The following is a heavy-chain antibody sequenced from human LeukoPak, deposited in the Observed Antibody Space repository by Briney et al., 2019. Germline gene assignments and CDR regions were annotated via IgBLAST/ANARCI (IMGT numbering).Heavy chain of an antibody. Sequence: GASVKVSCKASGYTFTSYDINWVRQATGQGLEWMGWMNPNSGNTGYAQKFQGRVTITRNTSISTAYMELSSLRSEDTAVYYCAIIAADRNWYFDLWGRGTLVTVSS. V-gene: IGHV1-8*03. CDR3: AIIAADRNWYFDL. J-gene: IGHJ2*01. CDR1: GYTFTSYD. CDR2: MNPNSGNT. D-gene: IGHD6-13*01.